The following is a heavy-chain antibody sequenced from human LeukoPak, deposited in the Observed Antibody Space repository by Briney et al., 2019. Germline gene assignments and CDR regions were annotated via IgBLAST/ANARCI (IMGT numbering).Heavy chain of an antibody. D-gene: IGHD6-13*01. CDR2: ISGSGGST. Sequence: GSLRLSCAAAGFTFSSYARSWVRQAPGKGLEWVSAISGSGGSTYYADSVKGRFTISRDNSKNTLYLQMSSLRAEDTAVYYCAKDPGSSSCSSPGYYQHWGQGTLVTVSS. V-gene: IGHV3-23*01. J-gene: IGHJ1*01. CDR1: GFTFSSYA. CDR3: AKDPGSSSCSSPGYYQH.